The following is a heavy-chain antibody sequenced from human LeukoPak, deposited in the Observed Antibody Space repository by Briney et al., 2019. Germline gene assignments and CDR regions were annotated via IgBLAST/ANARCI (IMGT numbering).Heavy chain of an antibody. CDR3: ARDRVDTAMGEFDY. V-gene: IGHV1-2*02. J-gene: IGHJ4*02. CDR1: GYTFTGYY. Sequence: ASVKVSCKASGYTFTGYYMHWVRQAPGQGLEWMGWINPNSGGTNYAQKFRGRVTMTRDTSISTAYMELSRLRSDDTAVYYCARDRVDTAMGEFDYWGQGTLVTVSS. CDR2: INPNSGGT. D-gene: IGHD5-18*01.